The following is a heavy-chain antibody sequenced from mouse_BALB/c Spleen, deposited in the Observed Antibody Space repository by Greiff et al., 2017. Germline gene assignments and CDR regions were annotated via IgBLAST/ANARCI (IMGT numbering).Heavy chain of an antibody. Sequence: EVKLVESGPGLVKPSQSLSLTCTVTGYSITSDYAWNWIRQFPGNKLEWMGYISYSGSTSYNPSLKSRISITRDTSKNQFFLQLNSVTTEDTATYYCARATAIYFDYWGQGTTLTVSS. CDR3: ARATAIYFDY. J-gene: IGHJ2*01. D-gene: IGHD1-2*01. CDR1: GYSITSDYA. V-gene: IGHV3-2*02. CDR2: ISYSGST.